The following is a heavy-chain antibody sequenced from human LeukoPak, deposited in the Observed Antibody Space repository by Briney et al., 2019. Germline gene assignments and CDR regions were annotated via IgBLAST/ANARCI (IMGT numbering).Heavy chain of an antibody. CDR3: ARGPPLWFGEPIPSYYTDV. V-gene: IGHV4-34*01. CDR1: GGSFSGYY. J-gene: IGHJ6*03. D-gene: IGHD3-10*01. CDR2: INHSGST. Sequence: SETLSLTCAVYGGSFSGYYWSWIRQPPGKGLEWIGEINHSGSTNYNPSLKSRVTISVDTSKNQFSLKLSSVTAADTAVYYCARGPPLWFGEPIPSYYTDVWGKGTTVTISS.